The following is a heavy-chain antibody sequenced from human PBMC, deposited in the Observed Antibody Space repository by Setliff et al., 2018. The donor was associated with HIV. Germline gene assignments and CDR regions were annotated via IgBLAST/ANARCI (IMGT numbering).Heavy chain of an antibody. J-gene: IGHJ2*01. CDR1: GYTLTELS. CDR2: FDPEDGET. D-gene: IGHD1-26*01. V-gene: IGHV1-24*01. CDR3: ARDHHSGRGSNFPWYSDL. Sequence: ASVKVSCKISGYTLTELSIHWVRQAPGKGLEWMANFDPEDGETFYAQKFQGRLTMTTDTSTSIAYMELKSLRSEDTAVYYCARDHHSGRGSNFPWYSDLWGRGTLVTVSS.